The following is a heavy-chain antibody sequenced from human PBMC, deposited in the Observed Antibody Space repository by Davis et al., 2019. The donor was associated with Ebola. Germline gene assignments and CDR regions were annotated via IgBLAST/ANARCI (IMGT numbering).Heavy chain of an antibody. D-gene: IGHD2-21*02. CDR3: ARDKIVVVTAFGYYYYGMDV. CDR2: INPSGGST. CDR1: GYTFSDYY. J-gene: IGHJ6*04. Sequence: ASVKVSCKASGYTFSDYYLHWVRQAPGQGLEWMGIINPSGGSTSYAQKFQGRVTMTRDTSTSTVYMELSSLRSEDTAVYYCARDKIVVVTAFGYYYYGMDVWGKGTTVTVSS. V-gene: IGHV1-46*01.